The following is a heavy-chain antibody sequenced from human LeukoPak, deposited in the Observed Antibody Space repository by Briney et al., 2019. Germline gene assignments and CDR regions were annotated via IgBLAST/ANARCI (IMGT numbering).Heavy chain of an antibody. Sequence: SETLSLTCAVSGGSISSSNWWSWARQPPGKGLEWIGEIYHSGSTNYNPSLKSRVTISVDTSKNQFSLKLSSVTAADTAVYYCARHSSGYHSQDYFDYWGQGTLVTVSS. J-gene: IGHJ4*02. D-gene: IGHD5-12*01. V-gene: IGHV4-4*02. CDR3: ARHSSGYHSQDYFDY. CDR2: IYHSGST. CDR1: GGSISSSNW.